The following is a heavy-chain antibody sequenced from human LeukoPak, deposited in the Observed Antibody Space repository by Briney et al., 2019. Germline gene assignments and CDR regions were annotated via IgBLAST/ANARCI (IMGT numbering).Heavy chain of an antibody. CDR1: GFTFSSYE. D-gene: IGHD1-26*01. Sequence: PGGSLRLSCAASGFTFSSYEMNWVRQAPGRGLEWVSYISSTATTMHYADSVMGRFTTSRDNAKKSLYLQMNSLRAEDTAVYYCAREGGYYLRSIDYWGQGTLVTVSS. V-gene: IGHV3-48*03. J-gene: IGHJ4*02. CDR2: ISSTATTM. CDR3: AREGGYYLRSIDY.